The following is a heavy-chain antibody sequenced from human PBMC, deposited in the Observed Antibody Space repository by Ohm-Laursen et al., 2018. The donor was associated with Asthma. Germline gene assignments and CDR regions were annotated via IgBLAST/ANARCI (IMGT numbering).Heavy chain of an antibody. D-gene: IGHD6-19*01. J-gene: IGHJ6*02. CDR2: INPDGRET. CDR1: KFTFSNHW. Sequence: SLRLSCTASKFTFSNHWMNWVRQAPGKGLEWVANINPDGRETRHVDSVKGRFTISRDNAKDSLSLQMNSLRAEDTAVYYCARDASSFPSGWGEGYHYYGMDVWGQGTTVTVSS. V-gene: IGHV3-7*01. CDR3: ARDASSFPSGWGEGYHYYGMDV.